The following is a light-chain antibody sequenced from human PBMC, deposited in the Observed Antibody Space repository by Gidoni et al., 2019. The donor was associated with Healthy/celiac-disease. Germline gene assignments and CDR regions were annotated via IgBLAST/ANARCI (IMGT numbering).Light chain of an antibody. CDR1: QSISSY. CDR2: AES. J-gene: IGKJ5*01. CDR3: QQSYSTPRT. Sequence: IQLPQSHSSLSASVGARVTITCRASQSISSYLNWYQQKPGKAPKLLIYAESSLQSGVPSRFSGSGSGTDFTLTISSLQPEDFATDYCQQSYSTPRTFGQGTRLEIK. V-gene: IGKV1-39*01.